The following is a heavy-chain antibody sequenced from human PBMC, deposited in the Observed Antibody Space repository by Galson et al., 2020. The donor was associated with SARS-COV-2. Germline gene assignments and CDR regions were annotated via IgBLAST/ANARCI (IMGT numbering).Heavy chain of an antibody. Sequence: SETLSLTCTVSGYSVSTTNYWGWVRQPPGRGLERLGSVYPSGTTYYNPSLKSRVTITVDTSKNQFSLRLDSVTAADMALYYCARQGVNMIVLVTVPGWYFDLWGRGTLVTVSS. J-gene: IGHJ2*01. CDR3: ARQGVNMIVLVTVPGWYFDL. V-gene: IGHV4-38-2*02. CDR1: GYSVSTTNY. D-gene: IGHD3-22*01. CDR2: VYPSGTT.